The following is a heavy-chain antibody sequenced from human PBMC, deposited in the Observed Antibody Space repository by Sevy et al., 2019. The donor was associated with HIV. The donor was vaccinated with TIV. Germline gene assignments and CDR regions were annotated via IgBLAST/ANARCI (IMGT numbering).Heavy chain of an antibody. CDR3: ATAREYYEDSSGYLDY. D-gene: IGHD3-22*01. J-gene: IGHJ4*02. CDR2: FDPEDGET. CDR1: GYTLTELS. Sequence: ASVKVSCKVSGYTLTELSMHWVRQAPGKGLEWMGRFDPEDGETIFAQKFQGRVTMTEDTYTDTAYMELSSLRSEDTAVYYCATAREYYEDSSGYLDYWGQGTLVTVSS. V-gene: IGHV1-24*01.